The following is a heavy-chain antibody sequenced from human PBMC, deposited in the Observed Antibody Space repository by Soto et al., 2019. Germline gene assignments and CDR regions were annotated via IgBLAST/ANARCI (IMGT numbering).Heavy chain of an antibody. Sequence: EVQLVESGGGLVQPGGSLRLSCAASGFTFSSYWMHWVRQALGKGLVWVSRINSDGSSTSYADSVKGRFTISRDNAKNTLYLQTNSLRAEVTAVYYCGRQPVVSGNWFDLWGQGPLVTVSS. J-gene: IGHJ5*02. V-gene: IGHV3-74*01. CDR1: GFTFSSYW. D-gene: IGHD2-21*02. CDR3: GRQPVVSGNWFDL. CDR2: INSDGSST.